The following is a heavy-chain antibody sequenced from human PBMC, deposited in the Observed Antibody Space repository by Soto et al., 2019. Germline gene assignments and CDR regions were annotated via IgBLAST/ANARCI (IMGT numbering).Heavy chain of an antibody. D-gene: IGHD1-7*01. CDR1: GFTFSSYG. Sequence: GGSLRLSCAASGFTFSSYGMHWVRQAPGKGLEWVAVISYDGSNKYYADSVKGRFTISRDNSKNTLYLQMNSLRAEDTAVYYSAKDFEGGTWTGTHYWGQGTLVTVSS. CDR3: AKDFEGGTWTGTHY. V-gene: IGHV3-30*18. J-gene: IGHJ4*02. CDR2: ISYDGSNK.